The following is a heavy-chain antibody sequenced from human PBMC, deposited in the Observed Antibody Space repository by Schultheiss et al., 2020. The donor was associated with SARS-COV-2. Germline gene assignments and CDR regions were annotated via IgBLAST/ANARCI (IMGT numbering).Heavy chain of an antibody. D-gene: IGHD4-17*01. CDR3: ARGDDYGDFFDY. CDR2: ISAYNGNT. Sequence: ASVKVSCKASEGTFSSYGISWVRQAPGQGLEWMGWISAYNGNTNYAQKLQGRVTMTTDTSTSTAYMELRSLRSDDTAVYYCARGDDYGDFFDYWGQGTLVTVSS. CDR1: EGTFSSYG. J-gene: IGHJ4*02. V-gene: IGHV1-18*01.